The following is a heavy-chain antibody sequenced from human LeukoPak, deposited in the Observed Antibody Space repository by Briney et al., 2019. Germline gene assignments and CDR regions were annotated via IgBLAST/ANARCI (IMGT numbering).Heavy chain of an antibody. D-gene: IGHD6-13*01. V-gene: IGHV1-2*02. CDR2: INPNSGGT. Sequence: ASVKVSCKASGYTFTGYYMHWVRQAPGQGLEWMGWINPNSGGTNYAQEFQGRVTMTRDTSISTAYMELSRLRSDDTAVYYCAREAYSSSSNWFDPWGQGTLVTVSS. J-gene: IGHJ5*02. CDR3: AREAYSSSSNWFDP. CDR1: GYTFTGYY.